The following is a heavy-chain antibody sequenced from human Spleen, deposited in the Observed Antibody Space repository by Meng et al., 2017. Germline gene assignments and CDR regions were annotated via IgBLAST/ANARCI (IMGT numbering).Heavy chain of an antibody. J-gene: IGHJ4*02. CDR3: ARRTRLSSGSYPYYFDY. D-gene: IGHD3-10*01. CDR2: IYPDDSDT. CDR1: GFSFTSYW. V-gene: IGHV5-51*01. Sequence: GESLKISCKGSGFSFTSYWIGWVRQMPGKGLEWMGIIYPDDSDTRYSPSFQGQVTISADKSISTAYLPWSSLKASDTAMYYCARRTRLSSGSYPYYFDYWGRGTLVTVSS.